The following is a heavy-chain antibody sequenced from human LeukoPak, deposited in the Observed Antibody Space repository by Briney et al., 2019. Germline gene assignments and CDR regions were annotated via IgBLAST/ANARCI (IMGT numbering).Heavy chain of an antibody. CDR1: GGSFSGYY. D-gene: IGHD6-13*01. CDR3: ARRTQSQYSSGWFPGFTAEYFQH. CDR2: INHSGST. V-gene: IGHV4-34*01. J-gene: IGHJ1*01. Sequence: SETLSLTCAVYGGSFSGYYWSWIRQPPGKGLEWIGEINHSGSTNYNPSLKSRVTISVDTSKNQFSLKLSSVTAADTAVYYCARRTQSQYSSGWFPGFTAEYFQHWGQGTLVTVSS.